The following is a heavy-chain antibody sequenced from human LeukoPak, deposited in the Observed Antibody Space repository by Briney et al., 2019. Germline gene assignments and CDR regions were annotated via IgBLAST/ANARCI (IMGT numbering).Heavy chain of an antibody. Sequence: GASVKVSCKASRYTVTNFYIQWVRQAPEQGLEWMGIINPSGGNTSYAPKFQGRVTMTRDTSTSTVYMDLSRLTYEDTGVYYCSMGVTNFFDFWAQGTLVTVSS. CDR1: RYTVTNFY. J-gene: IGHJ4*02. V-gene: IGHV1-46*01. D-gene: IGHD3-16*01. CDR3: SMGVTNFFDF. CDR2: INPSGGNT.